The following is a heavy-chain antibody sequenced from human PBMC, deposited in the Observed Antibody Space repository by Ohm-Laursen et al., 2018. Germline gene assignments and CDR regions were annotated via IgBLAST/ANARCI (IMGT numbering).Heavy chain of an antibody. CDR1: GYTFDSFG. CDR2: ISPYSGQT. D-gene: IGHD3-10*01. CDR3: ARGDTYGFDY. V-gene: IGHV1-18*01. J-gene: IGHJ4*02. Sequence: GASVKVSCKASGYTFDSFGITWVRQAPGQGLEWMGWISPYSGQTKYALKLQGRVTMTTDTSTSTAYMDVRGLRSDDTAVYYCARGDTYGFDYWGQGTLVTASS.